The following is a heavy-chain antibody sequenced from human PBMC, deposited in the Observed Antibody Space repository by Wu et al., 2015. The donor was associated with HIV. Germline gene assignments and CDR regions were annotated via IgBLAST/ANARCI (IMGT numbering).Heavy chain of an antibody. Sequence: QVQVVQSGAEVKRPGASVKVSCKASGYTFTTYYVHWVRQAPGQGLEWMGLINPSGGNTNYAQKFQDRITMTRDTSTSTVYMQLSSLRSEDTAVYYCASFSPVYSGSYSWDVWGQGTTVTVSS. D-gene: IGHD3-10*01. J-gene: IGHJ6*02. CDR1: GYTFTTYY. CDR2: INPSGGNT. V-gene: IGHV1-46*03. CDR3: ASFSPVYSGSYSWDV.